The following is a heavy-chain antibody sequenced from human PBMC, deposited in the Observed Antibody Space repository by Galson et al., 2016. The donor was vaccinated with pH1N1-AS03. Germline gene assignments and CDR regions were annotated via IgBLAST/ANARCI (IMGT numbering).Heavy chain of an antibody. J-gene: IGHJ4*02. Sequence: SLRLSCAASAFTFSTYSMNWVRQAPGKGLEWVSFISRSGNYIYYADSVKGRFTISRDNAKNSLYLQMNSLRAEDTAVYFCVRALTGSSGTHPYTFDYRGQGTLVIVSS. CDR3: VRALTGSSGTHPYTFDY. CDR2: ISRSGNYI. V-gene: IGHV3-21*01. D-gene: IGHD3-10*01. CDR1: AFTFSTYS.